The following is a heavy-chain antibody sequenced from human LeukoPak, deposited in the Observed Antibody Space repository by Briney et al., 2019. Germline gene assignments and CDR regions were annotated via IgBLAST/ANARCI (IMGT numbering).Heavy chain of an antibody. J-gene: IGHJ5*02. D-gene: IGHD2-15*01. CDR3: ARGKPRSYCSGGSCPTNNWFDP. CDR1: GGSFSGYY. CDR2: INHSGST. Sequence: SETLSLTCAVYGGSFSGYYWSWIRQPPGKGLEWIGEINHSGSTNYNPSLKSQVTISVDTSKNQFSLKLSSVTAADTAVYYCARGKPRSYCSGGSCPTNNWFDPWGQGTLVTVSS. V-gene: IGHV4-34*01.